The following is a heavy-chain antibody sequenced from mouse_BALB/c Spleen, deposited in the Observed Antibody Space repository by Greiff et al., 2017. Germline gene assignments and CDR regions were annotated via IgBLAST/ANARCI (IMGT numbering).Heavy chain of an antibody. CDR1: GFSLTGYG. D-gene: IGHD2-3*01. CDR2: IWGDGST. J-gene: IGHJ4*01. Sequence: QVQLKESGPGLVAPSQSLSITCTVSGFSLTGYGVNWVRQPPGKGLEWLGMIWGDGSTDYNSALKSRLSISKDNSKSQVFLKMNSLQTEDTARYYCAREDGRYYAMDYWGQGTSVTVSS. V-gene: IGHV2-6-7*01. CDR3: AREDGRYYAMDY.